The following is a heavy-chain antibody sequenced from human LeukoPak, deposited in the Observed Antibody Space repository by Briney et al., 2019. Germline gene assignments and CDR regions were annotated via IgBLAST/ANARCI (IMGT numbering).Heavy chain of an antibody. CDR2: IYAGGNS. Sequence: GGSLRLSCAASRFIVSHKYMAWVRQAPGKGLEWLSIIYAGGNSVSADSVKGRFIISRDNSRNTVHLQMNSLRDDDTAVYYCARGQIDLLRNYFDSWGPGTLVAVPS. V-gene: IGHV3-66*01. D-gene: IGHD3-22*01. CDR1: RFIVSHKY. CDR3: ARGQIDLLRNYFDS. J-gene: IGHJ4*02.